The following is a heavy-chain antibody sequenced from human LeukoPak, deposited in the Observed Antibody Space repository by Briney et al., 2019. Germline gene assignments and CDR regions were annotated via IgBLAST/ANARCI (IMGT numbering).Heavy chain of an antibody. CDR3: GRDRYYYDSSGYPTAPDY. CDR1: GYTFTSYG. Sequence: ASVKVSRKASGYTFTSYGISWVRQAPGQGLEWMGWISPYNGNTNYAQKLQGRVTMTMDTSTSTAYMELRSLRSDDTAVYYCGRDRYYYDSSGYPTAPDYWGQGTLVTVSS. CDR2: ISPYNGNT. D-gene: IGHD3-22*01. J-gene: IGHJ4*02. V-gene: IGHV1-18*01.